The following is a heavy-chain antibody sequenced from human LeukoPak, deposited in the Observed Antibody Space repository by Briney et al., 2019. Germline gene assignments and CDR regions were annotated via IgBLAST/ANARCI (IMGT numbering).Heavy chain of an antibody. V-gene: IGHV4-34*01. CDR3: AGGYYTAMDNPYCFDY. Sequence: SETLSLTCAVYGGSFSGYYWSWIRQPPGKGLEWIGEINHSGSTNYNPSLKSRVTISVDTSKNQFSLKLSSVTAADTAVYYCAGGYYTAMDNPYCFDYWGQGTLVTVSS. J-gene: IGHJ4*02. CDR1: GGSFSGYY. CDR2: INHSGST. D-gene: IGHD5-18*01.